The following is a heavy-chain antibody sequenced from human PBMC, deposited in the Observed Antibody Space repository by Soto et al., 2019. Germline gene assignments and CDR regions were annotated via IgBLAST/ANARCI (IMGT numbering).Heavy chain of an antibody. Sequence: GGSLRLSCAASGFTFSNYWMHWVRQVPGKGLVWVSRISSSSSTIYYADSVKGRFTISRDNAKNSLYLHMNSLRDEDTAVYYCARDPGPYCSGGSCYGPGYYGMDVWGQGTTVTVSS. V-gene: IGHV3-48*02. D-gene: IGHD2-15*01. CDR2: ISSSSSTI. CDR3: ARDPGPYCSGGSCYGPGYYGMDV. CDR1: GFTFSNYW. J-gene: IGHJ6*02.